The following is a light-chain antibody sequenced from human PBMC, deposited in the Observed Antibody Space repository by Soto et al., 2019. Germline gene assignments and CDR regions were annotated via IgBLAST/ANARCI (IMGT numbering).Light chain of an antibody. J-gene: IGKJ2*01. V-gene: IGKV3-20*01. CDR2: GAS. CDR3: KQYGSSPVYT. Sequence: EIVLTQSPGTLSLSPGERATLSCRASPSVSSSYLAWYQQKPGQAPRLLIYGASSRATGIPDRFSGSGSGTDFTVTISRLEPEDFAVYYCKQYGSSPVYTFGQGTKLEIK. CDR1: PSVSSSY.